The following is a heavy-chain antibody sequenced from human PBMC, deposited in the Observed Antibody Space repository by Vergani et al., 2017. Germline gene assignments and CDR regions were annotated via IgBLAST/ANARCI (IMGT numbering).Heavy chain of an antibody. J-gene: IGHJ4*02. Sequence: EVQLVGSGGGLVQTGGSLRLSCAASEFTFSTYSMNWVRQAPGKGLKWVSSLSSGSTYTFYADSVKDRFTISRDNAKSTLYLHMSSLRAEDTAIYYCARDGEKVGYRRHNYLDFWGQGTLVTVSS. D-gene: IGHD6-25*01. CDR1: EFTFSTYS. CDR2: LSSGSTYT. V-gene: IGHV3-21*06. CDR3: ARDGEKVGYRRHNYLDF.